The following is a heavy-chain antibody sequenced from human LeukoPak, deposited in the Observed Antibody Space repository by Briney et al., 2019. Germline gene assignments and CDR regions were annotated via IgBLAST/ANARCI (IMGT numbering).Heavy chain of an antibody. J-gene: IGHJ4*02. V-gene: IGHV1-2*02. D-gene: IGHD6-6*01. CDR3: ARAGHGATSVGEYMNDY. Sequence: ASVKVSCKASGYTFTGYYMHWVRQAPGQGLEWRGWFNLNSGGTSYAQKFQGRVTMTRDTSITSAYMELSSLRSDDTAVYYCARAGHGATSVGEYMNDYWGQGTLVTVSS. CDR1: GYTFTGYY. CDR2: FNLNSGGT.